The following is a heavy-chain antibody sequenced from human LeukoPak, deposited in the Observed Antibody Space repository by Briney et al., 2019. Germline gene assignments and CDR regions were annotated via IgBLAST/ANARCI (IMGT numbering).Heavy chain of an antibody. Sequence: GGSLRLSCAASGFTFSSYSMNWVRQAPGKGLEWVSSISSSSSYIYYADSVKGRFTISRDNAKNSLYLQMNSLRAEDTAVYYCARDLGYSGYDYLYRIDYLDYWGQGTLVTVSS. J-gene: IGHJ4*02. D-gene: IGHD5-12*01. CDR2: ISSSSSYI. V-gene: IGHV3-21*01. CDR3: ARDLGYSGYDYLYRIDYLDY. CDR1: GFTFSSYS.